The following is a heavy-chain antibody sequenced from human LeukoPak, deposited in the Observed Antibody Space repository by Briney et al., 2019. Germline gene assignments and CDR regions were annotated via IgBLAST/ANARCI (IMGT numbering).Heavy chain of an antibody. CDR1: GGSISSYY. CDR3: ARHASHRGSDRFDP. J-gene: IGHJ5*02. V-gene: IGHV4-4*09. CDR2: IYTSGST. D-gene: IGHD6-25*01. Sequence: SETLSLTCTVSGGSISSYYWSWIRQPPGKGLEWIGYIYTSGSTNYNPSLKSRVTISVDTPKNQFSLKLSSVTAADTAVYYCARHASHRGSDRFDPWGQGTLVTVSS.